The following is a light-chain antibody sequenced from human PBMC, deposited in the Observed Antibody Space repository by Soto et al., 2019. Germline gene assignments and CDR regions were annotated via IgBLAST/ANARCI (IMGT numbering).Light chain of an antibody. CDR3: QQYNNWPRT. V-gene: IGKV3-15*01. Sequence: EIVMTQSPATLSVSPGERATLPCRASQSVSSNLAWYQQKPGQAPRLLIYGASTRGAGIPATFSGSGSGTEFTLTISSLQSEDFAVYYCQQYNNWPRTFGQGTKVDIK. CDR1: QSVSSN. J-gene: IGKJ1*01. CDR2: GAS.